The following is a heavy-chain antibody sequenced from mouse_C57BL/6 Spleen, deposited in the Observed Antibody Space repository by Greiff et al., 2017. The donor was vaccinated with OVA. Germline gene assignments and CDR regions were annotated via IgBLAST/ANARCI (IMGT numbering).Heavy chain of an antibody. CDR2: TSYSGTT. D-gene: IGHD1-3*01. CDR1: GFSITSDCY. Sequence: VPLQQLGPSLVRPSQTLSLTCTVTGFSITSDCYWIWIRQFPGNKLEYIGYTSYSGTTYFNPSLESRTYKTRDTSKNQFSLKLSSVTTEDTATYYCARGTSGDYYAMDYWGQGTSVTVSS. CDR3: ARGTSGDYYAMDY. V-gene: IGHV3-3*01. J-gene: IGHJ4*01.